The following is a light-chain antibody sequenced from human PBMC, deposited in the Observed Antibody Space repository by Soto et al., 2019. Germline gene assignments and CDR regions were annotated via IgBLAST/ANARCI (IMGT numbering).Light chain of an antibody. Sequence: QSVLTQPASVSGSPGQSIALSCTGTSSDVGTYNLVSWYQQHPGKAPKLLISEGGKRPSGVSDRFSGSKSGNTASLTISGLQAEDEADYYCCSFAAGNTYVFGTWTKLTVL. CDR2: EGG. CDR1: SSDVGTYNL. J-gene: IGLJ1*01. CDR3: CSFAAGNTYV. V-gene: IGLV2-23*01.